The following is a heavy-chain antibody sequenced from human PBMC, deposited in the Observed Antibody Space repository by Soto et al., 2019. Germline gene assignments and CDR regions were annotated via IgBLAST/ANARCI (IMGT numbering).Heavy chain of an antibody. D-gene: IGHD6-19*01. J-gene: IGHJ6*02. V-gene: IGHV5-51*01. CDR3: ASSIAVAGTWGDYYYGMDV. Sequence: GESLKISCQGSGYSFTSYWIGWVRQMPGKGLEWMGIIYPGDSDTRYSPSFQGQVTISADKSISTAYLQWSSLKASDTAMFYCASSIAVAGTWGDYYYGMDVWGQGTTVTVSS. CDR1: GYSFTSYW. CDR2: IYPGDSDT.